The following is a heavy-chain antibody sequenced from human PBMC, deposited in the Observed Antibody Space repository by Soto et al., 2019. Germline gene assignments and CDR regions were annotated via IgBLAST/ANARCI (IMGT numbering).Heavy chain of an antibody. CDR2: IKQDGNEK. V-gene: IGHV3-7*01. J-gene: IGHJ3*02. CDR1: GFTFSDYW. CDR3: ARGLGSIGWYSPRDAFDI. D-gene: IGHD6-19*01. Sequence: GGSLRLSCAVSGFTFSDYWMSWVRQAPGKGLEWVANIKQDGNEKYYVDSVKGRFTISRDNAKNSLYLQMNSLRAEDTAVYYCARGLGSIGWYSPRDAFDIWGQGTMVTVSS.